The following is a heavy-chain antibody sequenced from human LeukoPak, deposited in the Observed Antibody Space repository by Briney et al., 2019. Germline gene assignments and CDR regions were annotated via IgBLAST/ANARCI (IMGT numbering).Heavy chain of an antibody. D-gene: IGHD5-18*01. Sequence: ASVKVSCKASGYTFTSYDINWVRQATGQGLEWMGWMNPNNGNTGYAQKFQGRVTMTRNTSISTAHMELSSLRSEDTAVYYCARSIGYNYGYYYYGMDVWGQGTTVTVSS. CDR1: GYTFTSYD. CDR2: MNPNNGNT. J-gene: IGHJ6*02. CDR3: ARSIGYNYGYYYYGMDV. V-gene: IGHV1-8*01.